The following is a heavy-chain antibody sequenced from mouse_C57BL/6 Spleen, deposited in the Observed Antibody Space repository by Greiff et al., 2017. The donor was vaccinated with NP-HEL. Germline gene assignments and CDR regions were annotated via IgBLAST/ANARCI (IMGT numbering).Heavy chain of an antibody. J-gene: IGHJ2*01. CDR1: GYTFTSYW. CDR2: INPSNGGT. Sequence: QVHVKQPGTELVKPGASVKLSCKASGYTFTSYWMHWVKQRPGQGLEWIGNINPSNGGTNYNEKFKSKATLTVDKSSSTAYMQLSSLTSEDSAVYYCATIYYDPDYFDYWGQGTTLTVSS. CDR3: ATIYYDPDYFDY. V-gene: IGHV1-53*01. D-gene: IGHD2-4*01.